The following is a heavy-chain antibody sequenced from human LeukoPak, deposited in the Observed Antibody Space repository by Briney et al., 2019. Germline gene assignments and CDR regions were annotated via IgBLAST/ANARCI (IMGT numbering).Heavy chain of an antibody. Sequence: SETLSLTCTVSGGSISGSNHYWGWIRQPPGKGLEWIGTIYYSGNTYYNPSLKSRVTISVDTFKNQFSLKLSSVTAADTAEYYCARDTIRSVVPSAMTEWFDPWGQGTLVTVSS. CDR1: GGSISGSNHY. D-gene: IGHD2-2*01. CDR2: IYYSGNT. CDR3: ARDTIRSVVPSAMTEWFDP. J-gene: IGHJ5*02. V-gene: IGHV4-39*02.